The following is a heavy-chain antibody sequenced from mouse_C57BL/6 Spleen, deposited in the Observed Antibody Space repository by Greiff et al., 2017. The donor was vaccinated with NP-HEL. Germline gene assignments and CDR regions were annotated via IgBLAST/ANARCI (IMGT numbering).Heavy chain of an antibody. V-gene: IGHV5-6*02. CDR2: ISSGGSYT. D-gene: IGHD1-1*01. J-gene: IGHJ4*01. CDR1: GFTFSSYG. CDR3: ARGITTVVDYAMDY. Sequence: DVKLVESGGDLVKPGGSLKLSCAASGFTFSSYGMSWVRQTPDKRLEWVATISSGGSYTYYPDSVKGRFTISRDNAKNTLYLQMSSLKSEDTAMYYCARGITTVVDYAMDYWGQGTSVTVSS.